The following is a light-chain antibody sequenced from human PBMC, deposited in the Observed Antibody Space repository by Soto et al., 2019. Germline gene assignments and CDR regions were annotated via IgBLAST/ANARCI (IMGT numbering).Light chain of an antibody. Sequence: EFVLTQSPATLSLSPGERATLSCRASQSVSSSLAWYQQKPGQAPRLLIYDASNRATGIPARFSGSGSGTDFTLTISSLEPEDVAVYDCQQRTNWPGTFGQGTKVEIK. J-gene: IGKJ1*01. CDR3: QQRTNWPGT. V-gene: IGKV3-11*01. CDR2: DAS. CDR1: QSVSSS.